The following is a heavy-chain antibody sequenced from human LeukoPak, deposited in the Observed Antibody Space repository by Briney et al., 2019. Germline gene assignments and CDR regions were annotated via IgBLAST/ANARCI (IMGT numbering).Heavy chain of an antibody. V-gene: IGHV3-21*01. CDR2: ISSSSSYI. D-gene: IGHD4-17*01. CDR1: GFTFSSYS. J-gene: IGHJ4*02. Sequence: GGSLRLSCAASGFTFSSYSMNWVRQAPGKGLEWVSSISSSSSYIYYADSVKGRFTISRDNAKNSLYLQMNSLRAEDTAVYYCARDRWPYGDYRLMYYFDYWGQGTLVTVSS. CDR3: ARDRWPYGDYRLMYYFDY.